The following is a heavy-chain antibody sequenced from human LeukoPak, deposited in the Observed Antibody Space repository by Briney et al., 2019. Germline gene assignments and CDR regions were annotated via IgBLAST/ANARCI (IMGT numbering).Heavy chain of an antibody. CDR3: ARESNYHGSGTGWFDP. D-gene: IGHD3-10*01. J-gene: IGHJ5*02. V-gene: IGHV4-59*12. Sequence: PGGSLRLSCAASGFTFSSYSMNWVRQAPGKGLEWIGYFYYSGSTYYNPSLKSRVTISVDTSKNQLSLKLSSVTAADTALYYCARESNYHGSGTGWFDPWGQGTLVTVSS. CDR1: GFTFSSYS. CDR2: FYYSGST.